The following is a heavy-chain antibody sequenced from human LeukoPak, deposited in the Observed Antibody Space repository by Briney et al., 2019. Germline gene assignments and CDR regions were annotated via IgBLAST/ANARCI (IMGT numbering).Heavy chain of an antibody. CDR3: AKSGGNVQVTPLDC. J-gene: IGHJ4*02. CDR1: GFTFSSYA. V-gene: IGHV3-23*01. D-gene: IGHD4-23*01. CDR2: ISGSGGST. Sequence: GGSPRLSCAASGFTFSSYAMSWVRQAPGKGLEWVSAISGSGGSTYYADSVKGRFTISRDNSKNTLYLQMNSLRAEDTAVYYCAKSGGNVQVTPLDCWGQGTLVTVSS.